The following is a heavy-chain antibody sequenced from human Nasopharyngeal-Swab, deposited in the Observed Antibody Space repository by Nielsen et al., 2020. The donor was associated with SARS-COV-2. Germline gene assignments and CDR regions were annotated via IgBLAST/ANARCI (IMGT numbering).Heavy chain of an antibody. D-gene: IGHD6-13*01. V-gene: IGHV4-39*01. CDR2: IYYRGST. CDR3: AKQLAAAGPPGAFDI. J-gene: IGHJ3*02. Sequence: WLRQPPGKGLEWIGSIYYRGSTYFNPSLESRVTISVDTSKNQFSLKLSSVTAADTAVYYCAKQLAAAGPPGAFDIWGQGTMVTVSS.